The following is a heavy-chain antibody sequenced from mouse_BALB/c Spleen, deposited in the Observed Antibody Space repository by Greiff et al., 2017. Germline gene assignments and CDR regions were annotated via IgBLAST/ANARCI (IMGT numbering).Heavy chain of an antibody. J-gene: IGHJ2*01. V-gene: IGHV1S22*01. CDR2: IYPGSGST. D-gene: IGHD1-1*01. CDR3: TRGPDYGFDY. Sequence: LQQPGSELVRPGASVKLSCKASGYTFTSYWMHWVKQRHGQGLEWIGNIYPGSGSTNYDEKFKSKGTLTVDTSSSTAYMHLSSLTSEDSAVYYCTRGPDYGFDYWGQGTTRTVSS. CDR1: GYTFTSYW.